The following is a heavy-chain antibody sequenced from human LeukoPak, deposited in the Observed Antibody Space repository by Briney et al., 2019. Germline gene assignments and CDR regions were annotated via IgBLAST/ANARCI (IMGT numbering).Heavy chain of an antibody. CDR1: GYTFTGYY. CDR3: ARGELWSQFDY. Sequence: ASVKVSCKASGYTFTGYYMHWVRQAPGQGLGWMGWINPNSGATNYAQQFQGRVTVTRDTSISTAYMELSRLRSDDTAVYYCARGELWSQFDYWGQGTLVTVSS. V-gene: IGHV1-2*02. CDR2: INPNSGAT. J-gene: IGHJ4*02. D-gene: IGHD5-18*01.